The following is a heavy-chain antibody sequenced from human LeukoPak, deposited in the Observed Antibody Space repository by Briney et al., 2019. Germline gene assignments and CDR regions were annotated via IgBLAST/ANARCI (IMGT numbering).Heavy chain of an antibody. CDR1: GFTFTSSA. CDR3: AREGTKRGFLERRFDY. Sequence: SVKVSCKASGFTFTSSAVQWVRQARGQRLEWIGWIVVGSGNTNYAQKFQERVTITRDMSTSTAYMELSSLRSEDTAVYYCAREGTKRGFLERRFDYWGQGTLVTVSS. J-gene: IGHJ4*02. CDR2: IVVGSGNT. D-gene: IGHD3-3*01. V-gene: IGHV1-58*01.